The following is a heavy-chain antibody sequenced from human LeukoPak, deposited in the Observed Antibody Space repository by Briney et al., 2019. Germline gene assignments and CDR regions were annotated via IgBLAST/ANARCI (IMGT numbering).Heavy chain of an antibody. CDR2: MNPNSGNT. CDR1: GYTFTGYD. CDR3: ARGVGGSGWSLIRLYYFDY. J-gene: IGHJ4*02. V-gene: IGHV1-8*01. D-gene: IGHD6-19*01. Sequence: GASVKVSCKASGYTFTGYDINWVRQATGQGLEWMGWMNPNSGNTGYAQKFQGRVTMTRNTSISTAYMELSSLRSEDTAVYYCARGVGGSGWSLIRLYYFDYWGQGTLVTVSS.